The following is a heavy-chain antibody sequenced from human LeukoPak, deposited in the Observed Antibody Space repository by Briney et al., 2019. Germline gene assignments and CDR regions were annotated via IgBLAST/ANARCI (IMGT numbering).Heavy chain of an antibody. CDR3: ARDSGYDSSYYYYGMDV. CDR2: IIPIFGTA. CDR1: GGTFSSYA. J-gene: IGHJ6*04. D-gene: IGHD5-12*01. V-gene: IGHV1-69*01. Sequence: GSSVKVSGKASGGTFSSYAISWVRQAPGQGLEWMGGIIPIFGTANYAQKFQGRVTITADESTSTAYMELSSLRSEDTAVYYCARDSGYDSSYYYYGMDVWGKGTTVTVSS.